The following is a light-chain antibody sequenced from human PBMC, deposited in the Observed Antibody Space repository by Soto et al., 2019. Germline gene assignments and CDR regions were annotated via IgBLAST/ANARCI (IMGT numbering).Light chain of an antibody. V-gene: IGLV2-14*01. CDR1: SSDIGTYNF. Sequence: QSVLTQPASVSGTPGQSITVSCTGTSSDIGTYNFVSWYQQHPGKAPKLLIYEVNNRPSGVSNRFSASKSGNTASLTISGLQAEDEADYFCGSYTTSSTPYVIFGGGTKVTVL. CDR3: GSYTTSSTPYVI. CDR2: EVN. J-gene: IGLJ2*01.